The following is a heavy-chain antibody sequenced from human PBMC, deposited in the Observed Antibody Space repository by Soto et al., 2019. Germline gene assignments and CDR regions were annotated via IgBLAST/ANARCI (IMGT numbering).Heavy chain of an antibody. V-gene: IGHV4-31*03. J-gene: IGHJ4*02. CDR1: GGSISSGGYY. D-gene: IGHD5-12*01. CDR3: GDDAAATKEFDY. Sequence: SETLSLTCTVSGGSISSGGYYWSWIRQHPGKGLEWIGYIYYSGSTYYNPSLKSRVTISVDTSKNQFSLKLSSVTAADTAVYYGGDDAAATKEFDYWGQGTLVTVPS. CDR2: IYYSGST.